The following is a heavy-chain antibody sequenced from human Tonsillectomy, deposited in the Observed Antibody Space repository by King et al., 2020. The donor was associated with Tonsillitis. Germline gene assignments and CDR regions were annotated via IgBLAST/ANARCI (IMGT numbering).Heavy chain of an antibody. J-gene: IGHJ4*02. Sequence: QLVQSGGGLVQTGRSLRLSCEASGFTFDNYAMHWVRQAPGKGLEWVSGISWNSGSIGDADSVRGRFTISRDNAKNSLYLQMHSLRAEDTAFYYCAKDLTPVLPSAFDYWGQGTLVTVSS. CDR1: GFTFDNYA. V-gene: IGHV3-9*01. CDR3: AKDLTPVLPSAFDY. CDR2: ISWNSGSI.